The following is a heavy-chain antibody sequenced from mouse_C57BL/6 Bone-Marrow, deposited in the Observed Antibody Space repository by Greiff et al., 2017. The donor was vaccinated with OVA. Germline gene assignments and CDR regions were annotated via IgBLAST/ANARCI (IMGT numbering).Heavy chain of an antibody. CDR1: GYTFTSYG. CDR3: ARKVITTVGAPSYWYVDV. Sequence: VQVVESGAELARPGASVQLSCKASGYTFTSYGISWVKQRTGQGLAWIGELYPRSGNTYYTEKFQGKATLTADKSSSTAYMELRSLPSEDSAVDFGARKVITTVGAPSYWYVDVWGTGTTVTVSS. D-gene: IGHD1-1*01. V-gene: IGHV1-81*01. J-gene: IGHJ1*03. CDR2: LYPRSGNT.